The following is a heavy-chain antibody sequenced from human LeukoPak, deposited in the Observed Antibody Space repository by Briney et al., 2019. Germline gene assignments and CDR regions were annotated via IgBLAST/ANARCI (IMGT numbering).Heavy chain of an antibody. Sequence: GGSLRLSCAASGFTFSNAWMSWVRQAPGKGLEWVGRIKSKTDGGTTDYAAPVKGRFTISRDDSKNTLYLQMNSLKTEYTAVYYCASIVDTAMAPHYWGQGTLVTVSS. CDR2: IKSKTDGGTT. J-gene: IGHJ4*02. D-gene: IGHD5-18*01. CDR3: ASIVDTAMAPHY. CDR1: GFTFSNAW. V-gene: IGHV3-15*01.